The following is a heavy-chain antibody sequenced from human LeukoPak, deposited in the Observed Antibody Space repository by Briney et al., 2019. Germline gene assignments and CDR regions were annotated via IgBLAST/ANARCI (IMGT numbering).Heavy chain of an antibody. Sequence: GSSVKVSCKASGGTFSSYAISWVRQAPGQGLEWMGGIIPIFGTANYAQKFQGRVTITTDESTSTAYMELSSLRSEDTAVYYCARGYCTNGVCSSYFDYWGQGTLVTVSS. CDR1: GGTFSSYA. CDR3: ARGYCTNGVCSSYFDY. CDR2: IIPIFGTA. J-gene: IGHJ4*02. V-gene: IGHV1-69*05. D-gene: IGHD2-8*01.